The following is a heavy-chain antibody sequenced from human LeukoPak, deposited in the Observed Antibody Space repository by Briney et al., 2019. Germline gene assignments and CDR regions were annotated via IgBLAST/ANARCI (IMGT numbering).Heavy chain of an antibody. CDR3: ARGPKQLVPYYYGMDV. D-gene: IGHD6-13*01. Sequence: KVSCNASGGTFRIYAISWVRQAPGQGLVWMGGLIPIFGTANYAQKFQGRVTITAEKSTSTAYMELSSLRSEDTAVYYCARGPKQLVPYYYGMDVWGKGTTVTVSS. CDR1: GGTFRIYA. V-gene: IGHV1-69*06. J-gene: IGHJ6*04. CDR2: LIPIFGTA.